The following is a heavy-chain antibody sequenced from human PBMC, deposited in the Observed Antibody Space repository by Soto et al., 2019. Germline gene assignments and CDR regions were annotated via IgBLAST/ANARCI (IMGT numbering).Heavy chain of an antibody. V-gene: IGHV3-48*02. CDR2: ISSSSSTI. D-gene: IGHD1-26*01. CDR3: ARDREGSGSSSGGWFAP. Sequence: EVQLVESGGGLVQPGGSLRLSCAASGFTFSSYSMNWVRQAPGKGLEWVSYISSSSSTIYYADSVKGRFTISRDNAKNSLSLQMNSLRDEDTAVYYCARDREGSGSSSGGWFAPWGQGTLVTVSS. CDR1: GFTFSSYS. J-gene: IGHJ5*02.